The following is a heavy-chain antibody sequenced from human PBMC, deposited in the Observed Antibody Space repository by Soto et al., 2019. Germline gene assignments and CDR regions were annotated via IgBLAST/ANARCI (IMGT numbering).Heavy chain of an antibody. J-gene: IGHJ4*02. CDR3: AAATTWNFHFPY. Sequence: QAQLVESGGVVVQPGTSLRLSCAASGFTISTHGMHWFRQAPGKGLEWLANIGYDGSNKFYAESVKGRFSISKDNSKNTLYLKMSSLSAEDTAVYYCAAATTWNFHFPYWGQGTQVTVSS. V-gene: IGHV3-33*03. CDR1: GFTISTHG. CDR2: IGYDGSNK. D-gene: IGHD1-7*01.